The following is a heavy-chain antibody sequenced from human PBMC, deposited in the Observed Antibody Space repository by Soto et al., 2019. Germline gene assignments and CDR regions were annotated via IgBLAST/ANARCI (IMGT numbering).Heavy chain of an antibody. CDR3: ARGADYLHDAFDI. D-gene: IGHD4-17*01. CDR1: GYTFINYG. V-gene: IGHV1-18*01. J-gene: IGHJ3*02. CDR2: INAYNGNT. Sequence: VQLVQSGAEVKKPGASVKVSCKASGYTFINYGFNWVRQAPGQGLEWMGWINAYNGNTDLAQKFQGRVTMTTDTSTRTAYMELRRLRSDDTAVYFCARGADYLHDAFDIWGQATMVSVSS.